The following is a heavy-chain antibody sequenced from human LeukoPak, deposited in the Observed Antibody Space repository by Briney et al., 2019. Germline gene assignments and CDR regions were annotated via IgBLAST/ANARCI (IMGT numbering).Heavy chain of an antibody. J-gene: IGHJ4*02. CDR2: IKLDVSET. V-gene: IGHV3-7*03. Sequence: PGGSLRLSCAASGFTFSSYWMTWVRQAPGKGLEWVANIKLDVSETYYVDSVRGRFTISRDNSKNTLNLQMNSLRVEDTAVYYCAKDRSDNSTWYVGSHWGQGTLVTVSS. CDR3: AKDRSDNSTWYVGSH. CDR1: GFTFSSYW. D-gene: IGHD2/OR15-2a*01.